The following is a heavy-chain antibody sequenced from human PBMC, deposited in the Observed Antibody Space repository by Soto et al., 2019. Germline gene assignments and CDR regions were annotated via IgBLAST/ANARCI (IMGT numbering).Heavy chain of an antibody. Sequence: QVQLQESGPGLVKPSQTLSLTCTVSGGSISSGGYYWSWIRQHPGKGLEWVGYIYYSGSTYYTPSLKSRVIISVDTSKNQFSLKLSSVTAADMAVYYCARGSYYDSSGYYGPWGQGTLVTVSS. D-gene: IGHD3-22*01. CDR2: IYYSGST. CDR3: ARGSYYDSSGYYGP. V-gene: IGHV4-31*03. CDR1: GGSISSGGYY. J-gene: IGHJ5*02.